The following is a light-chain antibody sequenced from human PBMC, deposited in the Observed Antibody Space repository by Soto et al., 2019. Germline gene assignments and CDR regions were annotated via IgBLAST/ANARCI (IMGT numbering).Light chain of an antibody. CDR2: AAS. V-gene: IGKV1-39*01. Sequence: DIQMNQSPSSLSASVGDRVTITCRASQSISSYLNWYQQKPGKAPKLLIYAASSLQSGVPSRFSGSASGTDFTLTISSLQPEDFATYYCQQSYSTPYTFGQGTKLEIK. CDR1: QSISSY. CDR3: QQSYSTPYT. J-gene: IGKJ2*01.